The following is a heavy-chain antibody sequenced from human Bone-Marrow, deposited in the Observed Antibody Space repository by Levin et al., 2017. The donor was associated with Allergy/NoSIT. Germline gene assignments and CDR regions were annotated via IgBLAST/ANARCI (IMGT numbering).Heavy chain of an antibody. J-gene: IGHJ4*02. CDR1: GYIFNNYA. Sequence: GGSLRLSCKASGYIFNNYAMHWVRQAPGQGLEWMGWINTNDGSPTYAQGFTGRFVFSLDTSVSTAYLQISDLKTEDTAIYYCAKGVTTVLPWDSWGQGTLVTVSS. CDR3: AKGVTTVLPWDS. D-gene: IGHD4-11*01. CDR2: INTNDGSP. V-gene: IGHV7-4-1*02.